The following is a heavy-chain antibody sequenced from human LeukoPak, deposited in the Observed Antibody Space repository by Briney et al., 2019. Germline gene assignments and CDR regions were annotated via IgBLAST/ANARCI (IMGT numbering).Heavy chain of an antibody. V-gene: IGHV1-2*02. Sequence: ASVKVSCKASGYTFTGYYMHWVRQAPGQGLEWMGWINPNSGGTNYAQKFQGRVTMTRDTSISTAYMELSRLRSDDTAVYYCARGRDKYCTKCAFDIWGQGTMVTVSS. D-gene: IGHD2-8*01. J-gene: IGHJ3*02. CDR2: INPNSGGT. CDR3: ARGRDKYCTKCAFDI. CDR1: GYTFTGYY.